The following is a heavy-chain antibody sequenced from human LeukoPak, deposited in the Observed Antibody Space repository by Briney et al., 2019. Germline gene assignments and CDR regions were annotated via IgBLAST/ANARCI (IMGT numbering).Heavy chain of an antibody. V-gene: IGHV4-4*07. Sequence: SQTLSLTCSVSGGSISSHYWGWIRQSAGKGLEWIGRIYSSGSTTYNPSLKSRVTMSVDTSNNQFSLKLSSVTAADTAVYYCARGPGGGLLFDYWGQGNLVTVSS. D-gene: IGHD3-10*01. CDR2: IYSSGST. CDR3: ARGPGGGLLFDY. CDR1: GGSISSHY. J-gene: IGHJ4*02.